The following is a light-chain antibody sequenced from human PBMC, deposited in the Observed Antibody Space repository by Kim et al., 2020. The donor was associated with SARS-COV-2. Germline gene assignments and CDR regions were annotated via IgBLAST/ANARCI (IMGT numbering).Light chain of an antibody. Sequence: SESIGDRVTITCRASQGIGNYLAWFQQKPGEAPKSLIYDASSLQSGVPSKFSGSGSGRDFTLTISSLQPEDCATYYCQQYDLYPLTFGGGTKLEI. CDR2: DAS. J-gene: IGKJ4*01. V-gene: IGKV1-16*02. CDR3: QQYDLYPLT. CDR1: QGIGNY.